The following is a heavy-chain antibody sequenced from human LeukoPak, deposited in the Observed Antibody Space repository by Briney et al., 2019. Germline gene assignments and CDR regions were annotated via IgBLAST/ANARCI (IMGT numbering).Heavy chain of an antibody. CDR1: GYSISSGYY. V-gene: IGHV4-38-2*02. D-gene: IGHD3-10*01. CDR2: IYHSGKS. J-gene: IGHJ3*02. CDR3: ARSELAVQVVRGVISDQFDI. Sequence: PSETLSLTCSVSGYSISSGYYWDWIRQPPGKGLEWIASIYHSGKSYYNPSLESRVTISVDTSKNQFSLKLSSVTAADTAVYYCARSELAVQVVRGVISDQFDIWGQGTMVTVSS.